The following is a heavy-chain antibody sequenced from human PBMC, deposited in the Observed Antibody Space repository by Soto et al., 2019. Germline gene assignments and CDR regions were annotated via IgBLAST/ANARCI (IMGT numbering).Heavy chain of an antibody. CDR2: IIPIFGTT. Sequence: SVKVSCKASGGTFSNHVINWVRQAPGQGLEWMGEIIPIFGTTNYAQEFKGRVTVTADETTTTAYMELSSLRSEDTAVYYCATDRARGGTDGGKPLICWGEGTL. CDR1: GGTFSNHV. D-gene: IGHD4-17*01. V-gene: IGHV1-69*13. J-gene: IGHJ4*02. CDR3: ATDRARGGTDGGKPLIC.